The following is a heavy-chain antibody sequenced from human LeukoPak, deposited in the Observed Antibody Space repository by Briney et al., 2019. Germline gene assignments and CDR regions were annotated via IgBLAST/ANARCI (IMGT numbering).Heavy chain of an antibody. CDR2: LSSSGITT. CDR1: GFTFSNSA. V-gene: IGHV3-23*01. D-gene: IGHD6-19*01. J-gene: IGHJ4*01. CDR3: AKGIYSSGWSYFDY. Sequence: GGSLRLSCAASGFTFSNSAISWVRQAPGKGLEWVSTLSSSGITTYYADSVKGRSTISRDNSKNALYLQMNSLRAEDTAVYYCAKGIYSSGWSYFDYWGHGTLVTVSS.